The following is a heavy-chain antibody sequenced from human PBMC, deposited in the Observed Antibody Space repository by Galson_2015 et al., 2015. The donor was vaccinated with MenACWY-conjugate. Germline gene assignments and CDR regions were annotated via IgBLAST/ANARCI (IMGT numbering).Heavy chain of an antibody. J-gene: IGHJ6*02. CDR1: GYYFTSHW. CDR3: ARHPPGGRGMDV. V-gene: IGHV5-51*01. CDR2: ISPGDSNT. Sequence: QSGAEVKQPGESLTISCKGSGYYFTSHWIAWVRQTPGKGLKWMGLISPGDSNTRYSPSFQSQVTISADKSISPAYLQWSSLKASDTAMYYCARHPPGGRGMDVWGQGTTVTVPS. D-gene: IGHD1-26*01.